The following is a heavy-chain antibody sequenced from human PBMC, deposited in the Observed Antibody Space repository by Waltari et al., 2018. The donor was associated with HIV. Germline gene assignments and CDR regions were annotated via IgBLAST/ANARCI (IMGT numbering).Heavy chain of an antibody. CDR2: INRDGSST. V-gene: IGHV3-74*01. CDR1: GFTFSSYW. Sequence: EVQLVESGGGLVQPGGSLRLSCAASGFTFSSYWMHWVRQAPGKGLVLVSRINRDGSSTSYADSWKGRFTISRDNAKNTLYLQMNSLRAEDTAVYYCARLGYVWGSYRSPRAFDIWGQGTMVTVSS. J-gene: IGHJ3*02. CDR3: ARLGYVWGSYRSPRAFDI. D-gene: IGHD3-16*02.